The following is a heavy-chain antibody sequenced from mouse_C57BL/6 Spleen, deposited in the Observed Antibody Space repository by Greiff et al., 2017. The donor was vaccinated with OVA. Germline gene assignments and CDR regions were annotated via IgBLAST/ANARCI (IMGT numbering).Heavy chain of an antibody. D-gene: IGHD2-3*01. CDR1: GYAFSSYW. V-gene: IGHV1-80*01. CDR3: AKIYDGYFGYFDV. CDR2: IYPGDGDT. J-gene: IGHJ1*03. Sequence: VKVVESGAELVKPGASVKISCKASGYAFSSYWMNWVKQRPGKGLEWIGQIYPGDGDTNYNGKFKGKATLTADKSSSTAYMQLSSLTSEDSAVYFCAKIYDGYFGYFDVWGTGTTVTVSS.